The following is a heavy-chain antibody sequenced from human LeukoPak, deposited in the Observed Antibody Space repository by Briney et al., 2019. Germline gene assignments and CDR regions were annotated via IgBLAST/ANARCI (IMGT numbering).Heavy chain of an antibody. CDR2: ISGSSSYT. CDR1: GFTFSVYH. V-gene: IGHV3-11*03. CDR3: AKRLLYSYGPGFDY. Sequence: GGSLRLSCAVSGFTFSVYHMSWIRQAPGKGLEWVSYISGSSSYTNYADSVTGRFTISRDNSRTTLYLQMNSLRAEDTAVYYCAKRLLYSYGPGFDYWGQGTLVTVSS. J-gene: IGHJ4*02. D-gene: IGHD5-18*01.